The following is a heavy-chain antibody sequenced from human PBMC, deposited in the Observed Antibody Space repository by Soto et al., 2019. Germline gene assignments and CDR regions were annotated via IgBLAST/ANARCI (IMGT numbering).Heavy chain of an antibody. Sequence: TLSLTCAFSGGSISSGGYYWSWIRQHPEKGLEWIGYIYYSGSTYYNPSLKSRVTISVDTSKNQFSLKLSSVTAADAAVYRCARGPRAHGDNAWFDAWGQGTLVTVSS. J-gene: IGHJ5*02. CDR1: GGSISSGGYY. V-gene: IGHV4-31*02. CDR2: IYYSGST. CDR3: ARGPRAHGDNAWFDA. D-gene: IGHD4-17*01.